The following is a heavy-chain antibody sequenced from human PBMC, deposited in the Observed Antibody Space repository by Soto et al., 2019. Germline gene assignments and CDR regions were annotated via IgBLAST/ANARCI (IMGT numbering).Heavy chain of an antibody. J-gene: IGHJ5*02. D-gene: IGHD3-10*01. CDR3: ARSSRGSAYYYGSGSPGGFDP. Sequence: PSETLSLTCTVSGGSISSYYWSWIRQPPGKGLEWIGYIYYSGSTNYNPSLKSRVTISVDTSKNQFSLKLSSVTAADTAVYYCARSSRGSAYYYGSGSPGGFDPWGQGTLVTVS. V-gene: IGHV4-59*01. CDR1: GGSISSYY. CDR2: IYYSGST.